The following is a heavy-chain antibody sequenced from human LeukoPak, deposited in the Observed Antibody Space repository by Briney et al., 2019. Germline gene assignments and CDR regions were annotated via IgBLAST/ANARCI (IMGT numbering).Heavy chain of an antibody. D-gene: IGHD1-1*01. CDR2: IHTSGDT. V-gene: IGHV4-61*02. CDR1: GDSISSGRYY. J-gene: IGHJ4*02. Sequence: SQTLSLTCTVSGDSISSGRYYWTWLRQPAGKVLEWIGRIHTSGDTNYSPSLKSRVTISRDTSKNQFSLRLTSVAAADTAVYYCVRDWNGDYFDYWGQGTLVSVSS. CDR3: VRDWNGDYFDY.